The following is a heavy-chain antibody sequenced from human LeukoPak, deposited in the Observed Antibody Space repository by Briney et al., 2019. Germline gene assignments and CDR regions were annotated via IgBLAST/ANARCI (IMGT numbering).Heavy chain of an antibody. CDR1: RFTLSSNY. V-gene: IGHV3-53*04. J-gene: IGHJ6*02. Sequence: GVSLTLSCAPSRFTLSSNYMSWVRQAPAKGLEWVSVIYSGGSTYYADSVKGRFTISRHNSKNTLYLQMNSLRAEDTAVYYCARGPEGFYSSSWYGQDYYGMDVWGQGTTVTVSS. D-gene: IGHD6-13*01. CDR2: IYSGGST. CDR3: ARGPEGFYSSSWYGQDYYGMDV.